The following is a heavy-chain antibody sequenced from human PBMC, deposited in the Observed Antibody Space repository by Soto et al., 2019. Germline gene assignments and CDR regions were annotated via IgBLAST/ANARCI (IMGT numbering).Heavy chain of an antibody. V-gene: IGHV3-23*01. CDR2: ISGSGGST. CDR1: GLTFSSYA. Sequence: GGSLRLSCGSSGLTFSSYAMSLVRQAPGKGLEWVSAISGSGGSTYYADSVKGRFTISRDNSKNTLYLQMNSLRAEDTAVYYCAKAAYYDSSGIDYWGQGTLVTVSS. D-gene: IGHD3-22*01. J-gene: IGHJ4*02. CDR3: AKAAYYDSSGIDY.